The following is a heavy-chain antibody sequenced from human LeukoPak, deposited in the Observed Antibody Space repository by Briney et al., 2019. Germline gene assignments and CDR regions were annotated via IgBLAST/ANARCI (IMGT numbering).Heavy chain of an antibody. J-gene: IGHJ5*02. Sequence: GASVKVSCKASGGTFSSYAISWVRQAPGQGLEWMGGIIPIFGTANYAQKFQGRVTITTDESTSTAYMELSSLRSEDTAVYYCARYSSSWPNNWFGPWGQGTLVTVSS. CDR1: GGTFSSYA. D-gene: IGHD6-13*01. CDR2: IIPIFGTA. CDR3: ARYSSSWPNNWFGP. V-gene: IGHV1-69*05.